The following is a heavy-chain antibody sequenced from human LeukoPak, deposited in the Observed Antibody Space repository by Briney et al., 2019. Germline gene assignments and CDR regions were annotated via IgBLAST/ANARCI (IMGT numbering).Heavy chain of an antibody. CDR1: GFTLKSFA. Sequence: GGSLRLSCAASGFTLKSFAMSWVRQAPGKGLEWVSPISRTAVATYYADSVKGRFTISRDNSKNTVYLQMNSLRAEDTALYYCAKHSHDGSARYYEVQFDSRGQGTLVTVSS. D-gene: IGHD3-22*01. CDR2: ISRTAVAT. J-gene: IGHJ4*02. CDR3: AKHSHDGSARYYEVQFDS. V-gene: IGHV3-23*01.